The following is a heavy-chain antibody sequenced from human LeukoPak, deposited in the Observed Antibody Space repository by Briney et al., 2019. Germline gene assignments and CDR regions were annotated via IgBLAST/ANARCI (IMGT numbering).Heavy chain of an antibody. CDR3: VKDLSYESSGSFFDY. D-gene: IGHD3-22*01. J-gene: IGHJ4*02. Sequence: GGSVRLSCSASGFTFEDYTMQWVRQAPGKTLEGVSLISWDGTPYYTDSVKGRFTLSRDKRKDSLYLQMDTLESEDPAFYYCVKDLSYESSGSFFDYWGQGTLVTVS. CDR2: ISWDGTP. CDR1: GFTFEDYT. V-gene: IGHV3-43*01.